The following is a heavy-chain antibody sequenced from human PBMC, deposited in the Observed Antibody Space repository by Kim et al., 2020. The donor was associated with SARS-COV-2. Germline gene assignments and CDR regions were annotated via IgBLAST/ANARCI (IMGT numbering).Heavy chain of an antibody. V-gene: IGHV1-3*01. CDR3: ARDRENSGNYFRALSPNWFDP. CDR1: GYTFTTYA. J-gene: IGHJ5*02. Sequence: ASVKVSCKASGYTFTTYAMHWVRQAPGQRLEWMGWINAGNGNTKYSQNFQDRVTITRDTSANTAYMELSSLRSEDTAVYYCARDRENSGNYFRALSPNWFDPWGQGTLVTVSS. D-gene: IGHD1-26*01. CDR2: INAGNGNT.